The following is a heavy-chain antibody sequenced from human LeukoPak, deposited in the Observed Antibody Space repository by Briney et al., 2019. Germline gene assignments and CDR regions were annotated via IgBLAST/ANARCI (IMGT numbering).Heavy chain of an antibody. CDR2: IYYSGNT. Sequence: SETLSLTCTVSGGSISSYYWSWIRQPPGKGLEWIGYIYYSGNTNYNPSLKSRVTISVDTSKNQFSLKLSSVTAADTAVYYCARHVKFGELLRTFDIWGQGTMVTVSS. V-gene: IGHV4-59*08. J-gene: IGHJ3*02. D-gene: IGHD3-10*01. CDR3: ARHVKFGELLRTFDI. CDR1: GGSISSYY.